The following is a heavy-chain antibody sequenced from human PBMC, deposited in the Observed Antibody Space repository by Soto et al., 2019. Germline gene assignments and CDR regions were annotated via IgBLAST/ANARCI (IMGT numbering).Heavy chain of an antibody. CDR1: GFTFSSYG. V-gene: IGHV3-30*18. J-gene: IGHJ6*02. CDR2: ISDDGNNK. Sequence: GGSLRLSCAASGFTFSSYGMHWVRQAPGKGLDWVAVISDDGNNKYYADSVKGRFTISRDNSKNTLYLQMNSLRAEDTAVYYCAKDGVSAAAGVSYYYYGMDVWGQGTTVTVSS. D-gene: IGHD6-13*01. CDR3: AKDGVSAAAGVSYYYYGMDV.